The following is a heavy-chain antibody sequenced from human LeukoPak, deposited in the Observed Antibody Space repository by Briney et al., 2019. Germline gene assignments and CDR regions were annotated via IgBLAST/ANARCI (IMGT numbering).Heavy chain of an antibody. CDR1: GFTFTTYW. CDR2: INSDGSIT. V-gene: IGHV3-74*01. J-gene: IGHJ4*02. CDR3: VPKGTEGY. Sequence: GGSLRLSCAASGFTFTTYWMHWVRQAPGKGLVWVSHINSDGSITSYADSVKGRFTISRDNAKNTLYLQMNSLRAEDTAVYYCVPKGTEGYWGQGTLVTVSS.